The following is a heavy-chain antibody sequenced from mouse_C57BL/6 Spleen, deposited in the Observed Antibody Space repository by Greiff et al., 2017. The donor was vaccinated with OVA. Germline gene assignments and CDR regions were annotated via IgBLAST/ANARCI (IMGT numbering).Heavy chain of an antibody. Sequence: DVQLVESGPGLVKPSQSLSLTCSVTGYSITSGYYWNWIRQFPGNKLEWMGYISYDGSNNYNPSLKNRISITRDTSKNQFFLKLNSVTTEDTATYYCARDLYDYDGGFDDWGQGTTLTVSS. V-gene: IGHV3-6*01. J-gene: IGHJ2*01. CDR2: ISYDGSN. D-gene: IGHD2-4*01. CDR1: GYSITSGYY. CDR3: ARDLYDYDGGFDD.